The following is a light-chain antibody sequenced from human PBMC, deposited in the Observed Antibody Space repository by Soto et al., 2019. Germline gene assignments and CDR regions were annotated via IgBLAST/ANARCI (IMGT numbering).Light chain of an antibody. CDR1: QSVSSDY. CDR3: QQYGSSPPIT. V-gene: IGKV3-20*01. Sequence: DIVLTQSPGTLSLSPGESASLSCRASQSVSSDYLAWYQHKFGQAPRLLIYGASHRATGIPDRFSGSGSGTDFTLTISRLEPEDFAVYYCQQYGSSPPITFGQATRLE. J-gene: IGKJ5*01. CDR2: GAS.